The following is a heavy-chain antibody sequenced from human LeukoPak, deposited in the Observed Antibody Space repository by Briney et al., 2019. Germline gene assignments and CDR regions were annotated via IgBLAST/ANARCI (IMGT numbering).Heavy chain of an antibody. Sequence: GGSLRLSCAASGFTFSSYGMHWVRQAPGKGLEWVAFIRYDGSNKYYADSVKGRFTISRDNAKNSLYLQLKSLRVEDTAVYYCVRDYGGWGQGTMVTVSS. V-gene: IGHV3-30*02. J-gene: IGHJ3*01. D-gene: IGHD3-10*01. CDR1: GFTFSSYG. CDR2: IRYDGSNK. CDR3: VRDYGG.